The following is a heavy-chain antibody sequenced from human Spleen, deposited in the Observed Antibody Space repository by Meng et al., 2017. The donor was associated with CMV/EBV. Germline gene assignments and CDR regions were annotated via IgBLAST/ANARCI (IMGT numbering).Heavy chain of an antibody. J-gene: IGHJ4*02. CDR3: ARIERRRILKYCGSDCSTTDY. CDR1: SNV. V-gene: IGHV4-4*02. D-gene: IGHD2-21*02. CDR2: IEHSGST. Sequence: SNVWTWVSQVPEKGLEWIGEIEHSGSTNDNTSLKRRVTISVDKFKNQFSLKLGSVTAADTAVYYCARIERRRILKYCGSDCSTTDYWGQGTLVTVSS.